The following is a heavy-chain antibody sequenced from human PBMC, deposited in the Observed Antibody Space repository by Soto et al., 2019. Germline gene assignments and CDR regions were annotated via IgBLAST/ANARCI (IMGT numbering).Heavy chain of an antibody. V-gene: IGHV1-69*12. CDR3: ASENDGYYDSSGYSNDACDI. CDR1: GCTFSSSA. CDR2: IIPIFGTA. Sequence: VQLVQSGAEVKKPGSSVKVSCKASGCTFSSSAISWVRQAPGQGLEWMGGIIPIFGTANYAQKFQGRVTITADESTSTAYMELSSLRSEDTAVYYCASENDGYYDSSGYSNDACDIWGQGTMVTVSA. J-gene: IGHJ3*02. D-gene: IGHD3-22*01.